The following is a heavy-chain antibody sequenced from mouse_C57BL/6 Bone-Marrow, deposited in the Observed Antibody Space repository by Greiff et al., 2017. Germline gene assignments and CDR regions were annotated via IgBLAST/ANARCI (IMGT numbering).Heavy chain of an antibody. CDR2: FSGGGGNT. D-gene: IGHD1-1*01. CDR3: ARRYYYGSSYVDWYFDV. Sequence: EVQVVESGGGLVKPGGSLKLSCAASGFTFSSYTMSWVRQTPEKRLEWVATFSGGGGNTYYPDSVKGRFTISRDNAKNTLYLQMSSLRSEDTALYYCARRYYYGSSYVDWYFDVWGTGTTVTVSS. J-gene: IGHJ1*03. V-gene: IGHV5-9*01. CDR1: GFTFSSYT.